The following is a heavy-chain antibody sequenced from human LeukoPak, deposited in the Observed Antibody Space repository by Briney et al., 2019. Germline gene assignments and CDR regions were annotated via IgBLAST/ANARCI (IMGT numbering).Heavy chain of an antibody. J-gene: IGHJ4*02. CDR2: IYYSGST. CDR3: ASPSGYYSYFDY. CDR1: GGSISSSSYY. Sequence: PSETLSLTCTVSGGSISSSSYYWGWIRQPPGKGLEWIGSIYYSGSTYYNPSLQSRVTISVDTSKNQFSLKLSSVTAADTAVYYCASPSGYYSYFDYWGQGTLATVSS. D-gene: IGHD3-22*01. V-gene: IGHV4-39*01.